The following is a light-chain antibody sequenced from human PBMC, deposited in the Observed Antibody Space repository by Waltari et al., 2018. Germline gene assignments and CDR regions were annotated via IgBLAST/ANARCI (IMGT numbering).Light chain of an antibody. CDR1: SRDLGVYNY. V-gene: IGLV2-14*03. CDR3: SSYTSRATWV. Sequence: QSALTQPASVSGSPGQSITISSTGTSRDLGVYNYSSWFQQHPDKAPRLFIFDVTNRPSGVSNRFSGSKSGNTASLTISGLQAEDEADYYCSSYTSRATWVFGGGTRLAVL. J-gene: IGLJ3*02. CDR2: DVT.